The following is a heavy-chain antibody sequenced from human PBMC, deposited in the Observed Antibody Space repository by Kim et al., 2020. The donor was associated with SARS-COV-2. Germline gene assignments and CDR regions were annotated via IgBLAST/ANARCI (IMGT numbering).Heavy chain of an antibody. V-gene: IGHV3-74*01. Sequence: GGSLRLSCAASGFTFSSYWMHWVRQAPGKGLVWVSRIYSDGSGTSYADSVKGRFTISRDNAKNTLYLQMNSLRAKDTALYYCARRAVDSSGTYYFDYWGQGTLVTVSS. D-gene: IGHD3-22*01. J-gene: IGHJ4*02. CDR2: IYSDGSGT. CDR3: ARRAVDSSGTYYFDY. CDR1: GFTFSSYW.